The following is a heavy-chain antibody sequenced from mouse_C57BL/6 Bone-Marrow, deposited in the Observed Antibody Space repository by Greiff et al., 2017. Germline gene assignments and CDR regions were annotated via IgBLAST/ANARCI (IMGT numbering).Heavy chain of an antibody. J-gene: IGHJ4*01. CDR2: ISSGSSTI. D-gene: IGHD1-1*01. CDR1: GFTFSDYG. V-gene: IGHV5-17*01. Sequence: EVKVVESGGGLVKPGGSLKLSCAASGFTFSDYGMHWVRQAPEKGLEWVAYISSGSSTIYYADTVKGRFTISRDNAKITLCLQMTRLRAEDTAMYYCARGVVAVDYWGQGTSVTVSA. CDR3: ARGVVAVDY.